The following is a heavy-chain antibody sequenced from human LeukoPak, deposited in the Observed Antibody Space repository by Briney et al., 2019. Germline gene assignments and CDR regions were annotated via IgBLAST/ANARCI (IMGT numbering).Heavy chain of an antibody. CDR3: AKGDIRWIIFGVVLPN. CDR2: ISWNSGSI. V-gene: IGHV3-9*01. Sequence: GGSLRLSCAASGFTFDDYAMHCVRQAPGKGLEWVSGISWNSGSIGYADSVKGRFTISRDNAKNSLYLQMNSLRAEDTALYYCAKGDIRWIIFGVVLPNWGQGTLVTVSS. CDR1: GFTFDDYA. J-gene: IGHJ4*02. D-gene: IGHD3-3*02.